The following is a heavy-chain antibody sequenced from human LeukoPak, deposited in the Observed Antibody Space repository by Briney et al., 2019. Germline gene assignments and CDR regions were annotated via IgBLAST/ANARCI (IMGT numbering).Heavy chain of an antibody. CDR3: ARGQWLTLNWFDP. CDR1: GGSISSYY. J-gene: IGHJ5*02. D-gene: IGHD6-19*01. Sequence: SETLSLTCTVSGGSISSYYWGWIRQPPGKGLEWIGYIYYSGSTNYNPSLKSRVTISVDTSKNQFSLKLSSVTAADTAVYYCARGQWLTLNWFDPWGQGTLVTVSS. CDR2: IYYSGST. V-gene: IGHV4-59*01.